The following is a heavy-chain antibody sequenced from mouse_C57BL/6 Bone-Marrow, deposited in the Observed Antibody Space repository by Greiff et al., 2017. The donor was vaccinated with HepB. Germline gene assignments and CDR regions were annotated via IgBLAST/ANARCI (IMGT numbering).Heavy chain of an antibody. J-gene: IGHJ3*01. V-gene: IGHV5-4*03. CDR1: GFTFSSYA. D-gene: IGHD2-2*01. CDR2: ISDGGSYT. CDR3: ARGRLPSWFAY. Sequence: EVNLVESGGGLVKPGGSLKLSCAASGFTFSSYAMSWVRQTPEKRLEWVATISDGGSYTYYPDNVKGRFTISRDNAKNNLYLQMSHLKSEDTAMYYCARGRLPSWFAYWGQGTLVTVSA.